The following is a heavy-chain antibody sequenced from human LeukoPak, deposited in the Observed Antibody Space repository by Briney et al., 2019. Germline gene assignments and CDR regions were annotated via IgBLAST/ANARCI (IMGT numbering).Heavy chain of an antibody. CDR2: IYHSGST. CDR1: GGSISSGGYY. V-gene: IGHV4-30-2*01. J-gene: IGHJ4*02. CDR3: ARRGDILTGYPDFDY. Sequence: SQTLSLTCTVSGGSISSGGYYWSWIRQPPGKGLEWIGYIYHSGSTYYNPSLKSRVTISVDTSKNQFSLKLSFVTAADTAVYYCARRGDILTGYPDFDYWGQGTLVTVSS. D-gene: IGHD3-9*01.